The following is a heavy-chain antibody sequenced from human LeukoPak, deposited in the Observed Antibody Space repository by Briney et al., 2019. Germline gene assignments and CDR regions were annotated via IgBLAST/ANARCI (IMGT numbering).Heavy chain of an antibody. CDR2: IYYSGST. CDR1: GGSISSSSYY. Sequence: PSETLSLTCIVSGGSISSSSYYWGWIRQPPGKGLEWIGSIYYSGSTYYNPSLKSRVTISVDTSKNQFSLKLSSVTAADTAVYYCARPPTTESHDAFDIWGQGTMVTVSS. V-gene: IGHV4-39*01. J-gene: IGHJ3*02. D-gene: IGHD4-17*01. CDR3: ARPPTTESHDAFDI.